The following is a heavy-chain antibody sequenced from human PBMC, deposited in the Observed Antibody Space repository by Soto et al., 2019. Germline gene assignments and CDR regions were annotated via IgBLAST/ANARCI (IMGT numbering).Heavy chain of an antibody. Sequence: QVQLQESGPGLVKPSGTLSLTCAVSSGSISSSNWWSWVRQPPGKGLEWIGEIYHSGSTNYNPSLKSRVTISVDKSKNQFSLKLSSVTAADTAVYYCASRGIMVRGVSQYYFDYWGQGTLVTVSS. CDR2: IYHSGST. CDR1: SGSISSSNW. CDR3: ASRGIMVRGVSQYYFDY. J-gene: IGHJ4*02. D-gene: IGHD3-10*01. V-gene: IGHV4-4*02.